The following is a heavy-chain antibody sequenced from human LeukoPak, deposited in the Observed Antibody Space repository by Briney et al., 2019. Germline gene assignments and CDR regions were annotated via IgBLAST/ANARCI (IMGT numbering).Heavy chain of an antibody. Sequence: SETLSLTCTVSGGSISSSSYYWGWIRQPPGKGLEWIGSIYYSGSTYCNPSLKSRVTISVDTSKNHFSLNLTSVTAADTAVYYCARASFPAGTNPLDHYYFDYWGQGTLVTVSS. CDR1: GGSISSSSYY. J-gene: IGHJ4*02. CDR3: ARASFPAGTNPLDHYYFDY. D-gene: IGHD6-13*01. CDR2: IYYSGST. V-gene: IGHV4-39*07.